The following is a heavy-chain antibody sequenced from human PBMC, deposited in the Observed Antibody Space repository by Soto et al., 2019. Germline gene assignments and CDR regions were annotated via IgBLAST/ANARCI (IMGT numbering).Heavy chain of an antibody. V-gene: IGHV3-64D*08. Sequence: GGPLRLSCSASGFTFSNYIMYWVRQAPGKGLEDVSGILNNGASTYYADSVKGRFTISRDNSKNTLHLQMNSLRAEDTAVYYYVQSQYSSGWYVAFDVWGQGTMVTVSS. D-gene: IGHD6-19*01. CDR1: GFTFSNYI. J-gene: IGHJ3*01. CDR3: VQSQYSSGWYVAFDV. CDR2: ILNNGAST.